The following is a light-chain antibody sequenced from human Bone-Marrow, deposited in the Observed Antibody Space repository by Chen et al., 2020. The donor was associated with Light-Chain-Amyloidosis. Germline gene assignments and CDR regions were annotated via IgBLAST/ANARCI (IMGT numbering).Light chain of an antibody. V-gene: IGLV3-21*02. J-gene: IGLJ3*02. CDR3: QVWDRSSDRPV. Sequence: SYVLTQPSSVSVAPGQTATIACGGNNIGSTSVHGYQQTPGQAPLLVVYDDSDRPSGIPERLSASMSGKTPTLTISRVEAGDEADYCCQVWDRSSDRPVFGGGTKLTVL. CDR2: DDS. CDR1: NIGSTS.